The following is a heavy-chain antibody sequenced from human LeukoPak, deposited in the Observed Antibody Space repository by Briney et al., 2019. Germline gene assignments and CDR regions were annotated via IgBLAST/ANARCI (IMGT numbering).Heavy chain of an antibody. CDR3: ARDSLYYGSGSYLEFDP. CDR2: ISGYNGNT. CDR1: GYTFTRYG. D-gene: IGHD3-10*01. V-gene: IGHV1-18*01. J-gene: IGHJ5*02. Sequence: GASVKVSCKASGYTFTRYGISWVRQAPGQGLEWMGWISGYNGNTNYAEKLQGRVTMTTDTSTSTVYMELRSLRSDDTAVYYCARDSLYYGSGSYLEFDPWGQGTLVTVSS.